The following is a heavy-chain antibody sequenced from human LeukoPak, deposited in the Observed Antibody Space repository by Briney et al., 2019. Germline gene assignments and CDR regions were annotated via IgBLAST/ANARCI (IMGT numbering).Heavy chain of an antibody. J-gene: IGHJ4*02. Sequence: GASVKVSCEASGYTFSSYSIHWVRQAPGQRLEWMGWINTDNGNTHYLQKFQGRVTITRDTSASTTCMELSSLTSEDTAVYYCAREKNQQWVDCLQYWGQGTLVTVSS. V-gene: IGHV1-3*04. CDR2: INTDNGNT. CDR3: AREKNQQWVDCLQY. CDR1: GYTFSSYS. D-gene: IGHD1-26*01.